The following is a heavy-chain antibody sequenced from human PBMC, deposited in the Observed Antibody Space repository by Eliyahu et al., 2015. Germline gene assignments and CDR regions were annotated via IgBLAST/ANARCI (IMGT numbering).Heavy chain of an antibody. CDR2: ILGSGSDT. CDR1: GFXFIKLA. Sequence: EVRVEESGGGLGQPGGSLXLSCVASGFXFIKLAMIWVRQAPGKRLEWVSNILGSGSDTYYAASVKGRFTISRDNFENTLYLQMNSLRVEDTALYYCARGSDDSSGWTFDHWGQGALVTVSS. V-gene: IGHV3-23*04. J-gene: IGHJ4*02. D-gene: IGHD3-22*01. CDR3: ARGSDDSSGWTFDH.